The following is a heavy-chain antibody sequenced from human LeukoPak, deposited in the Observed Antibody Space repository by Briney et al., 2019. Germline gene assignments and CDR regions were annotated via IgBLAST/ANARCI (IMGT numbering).Heavy chain of an antibody. V-gene: IGHV3-23*01. J-gene: IGHJ6*02. Sequence: GGSLRLSCAASGFTFSSYGMSWVRQAPGKGLEWVLAISGSGGSTYYADSVRGRFTISRDNSKNTLYLQMNSLRAEDTAVYYCAKVYYDILTGYRVDGMDVWGQGTTVTVSS. CDR1: GFTFSSYG. CDR3: AKVYYDILTGYRVDGMDV. D-gene: IGHD3-9*01. CDR2: ISGSGGST.